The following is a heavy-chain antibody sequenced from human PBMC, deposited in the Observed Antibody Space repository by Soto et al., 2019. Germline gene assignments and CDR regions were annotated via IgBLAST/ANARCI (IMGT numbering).Heavy chain of an antibody. J-gene: IGHJ3*02. CDR2: IRSKANSYAT. Sequence: GGSLRLSCAASGFTFSGSAMHWVRQASGKGLEWVGRIRSKANSYATAYAASVKGRFTISRDDSKNTAYLQMNSLKTEDTAVYYCTSPTYYYDSSGFDAFDTWGQGTMVTVSS. V-gene: IGHV3-73*01. D-gene: IGHD3-22*01. CDR1: GFTFSGSA. CDR3: TSPTYYYDSSGFDAFDT.